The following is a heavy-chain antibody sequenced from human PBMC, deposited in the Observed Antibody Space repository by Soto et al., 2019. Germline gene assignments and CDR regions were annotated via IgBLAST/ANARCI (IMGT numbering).Heavy chain of an antibody. J-gene: IGHJ6*03. CDR3: ARDQLGVYYYYYMDV. CDR2: IWYDGSNK. D-gene: IGHD2-2*01. Sequence: GGSLRLSCAASGFTFSSYGMHWVRQAPGKGLEWVAVIWYDGSNKYYADSVKGRFTISRDNSKNTLYLQMNSLRAEDTAVYYCARDQLGVYYYYYMDVWGKGTTVTVSS. V-gene: IGHV3-33*01. CDR1: GFTFSSYG.